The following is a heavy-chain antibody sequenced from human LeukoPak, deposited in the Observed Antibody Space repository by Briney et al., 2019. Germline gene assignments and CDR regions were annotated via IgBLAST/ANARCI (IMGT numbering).Heavy chain of an antibody. Sequence: SGTLSLTCTVSGASISGSGYYWGWIRQPPGKGLEWIGSIYYSGSTNYNPSLKSRVTISVDTSKNQFSLKLSSVTAADTAVYYCARISSSNWYNERGAFDVWGQGTMVTVSS. V-gene: IGHV4-39*07. CDR1: GASISGSGYY. J-gene: IGHJ3*01. CDR3: ARISSSNWYNERGAFDV. D-gene: IGHD6-13*01. CDR2: IYYSGST.